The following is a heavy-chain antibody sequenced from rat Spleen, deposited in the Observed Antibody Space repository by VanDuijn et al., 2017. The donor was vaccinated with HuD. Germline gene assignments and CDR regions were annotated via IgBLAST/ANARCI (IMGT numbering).Heavy chain of an antibody. D-gene: IGHD3-1*01. Sequence: QVLLQESGPGLVQPSQTLSLTCTVSGFSLSNYGVIWVRQPPGKGLEWMGVIWGNGNTNYNSALKSRLSISRDTSKNQVFLKMNSLQTDDTGTYYCTIHPRYWGQGVMVTVSS. CDR3: TIHPRY. CDR2: IWGNGNT. CDR1: GFSLSNYG. J-gene: IGHJ2*01. V-gene: IGHV2-13*01.